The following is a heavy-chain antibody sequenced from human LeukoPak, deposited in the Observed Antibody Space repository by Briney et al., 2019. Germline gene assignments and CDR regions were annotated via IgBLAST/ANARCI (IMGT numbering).Heavy chain of an antibody. CDR1: GFTFSSYG. D-gene: IGHD2-15*01. V-gene: IGHV3-30*18. Sequence: GRSLRLSCAASGFTFSSYGMHWVRQAPGKGLEWVAVISYDGSNKYYADSVKGRFTISRDNSKNTLYLQMNSLRAEDTAVYYCAKDVDCSGGSCYLSYFDYWSQGTLVTVSS. CDR2: ISYDGSNK. CDR3: AKDVDCSGGSCYLSYFDY. J-gene: IGHJ4*02.